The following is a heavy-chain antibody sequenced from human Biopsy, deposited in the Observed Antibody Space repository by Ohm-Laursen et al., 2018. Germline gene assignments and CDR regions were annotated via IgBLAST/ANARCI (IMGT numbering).Heavy chain of an antibody. V-gene: IGHV4-61*03. D-gene: IGHD3-22*01. CDR1: GASVSSGSYY. CDR2: VYYTGST. CDR3: ARDRGYYSDRTVPGYFDL. Sequence: GTLSLTCTVSGASVSSGSYYWSWIRQPPGKGLQWIGYVYYTGSTDYNPSLQSRVTISVDTSKNHFSLRLRSVTPADTAIYYCARDRGYYSDRTVPGYFDLWGRGTLVTVSS. J-gene: IGHJ2*01.